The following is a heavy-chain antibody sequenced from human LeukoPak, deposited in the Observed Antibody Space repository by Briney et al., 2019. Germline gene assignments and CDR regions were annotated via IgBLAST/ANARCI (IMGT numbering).Heavy chain of an antibody. V-gene: IGHV1-8*01. D-gene: IGHD3-22*01. J-gene: IGHJ4*02. Sequence: ASVKVSCKASGYTFTSYDINWVRQATGQGLEWMGWMNPNSGNTGYAQKFQGRVTMTRNTPISTAYMELSSLRSEDTAVYYCARGRYYDSSGSLTNDYWGQGTLVTVSS. CDR3: ARGRYYDSSGSLTNDY. CDR1: GYTFTSYD. CDR2: MNPNSGNT.